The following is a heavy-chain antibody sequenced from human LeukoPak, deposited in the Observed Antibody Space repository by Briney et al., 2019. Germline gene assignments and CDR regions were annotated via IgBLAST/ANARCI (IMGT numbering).Heavy chain of an antibody. D-gene: IGHD4-23*01. CDR2: ISSSSSYI. Sequence: GGSLRLSCAASGFTFSSYSMNWVRQAPGKGLEWVSSISSSSSYIYYADSVKGRFTISRDNAKNSLYLQMNSLRAEDTAVYYCARIHTVVTPFDSWGQGTLVTVSS. CDR1: GFTFSSYS. J-gene: IGHJ4*02. V-gene: IGHV3-21*01. CDR3: ARIHTVVTPFDS.